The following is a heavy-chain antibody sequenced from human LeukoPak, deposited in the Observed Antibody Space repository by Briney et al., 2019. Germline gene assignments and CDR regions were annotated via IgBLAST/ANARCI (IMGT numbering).Heavy chain of an antibody. V-gene: IGHV4-4*07. CDR1: GGSFTTYY. CDR3: ARDRGSSNWDFYFDY. CDR2: IYTGGIT. Sequence: SETLSLTCTVSGGSFTTYYWTWIRQPAGKGLEWIGRIYTGGITNYNPSLKSRVTMSADTSKNQFSLRLNSVTAADTAVYYCARDRGSSNWDFYFDYWGQGMLVTVSS. D-gene: IGHD6-13*01. J-gene: IGHJ4*02.